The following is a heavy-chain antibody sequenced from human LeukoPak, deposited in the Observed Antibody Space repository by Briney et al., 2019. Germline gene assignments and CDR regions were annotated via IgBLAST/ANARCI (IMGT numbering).Heavy chain of an antibody. Sequence: GGSLRLSCAASGFTFSGSWMHWVRQAPGQGLVWVSRINTDGTTINYAGSVKGRFTISRDNAKNTLYLQMHSLTAEDTAVYYCATAGNYRFDYWGQGILVTVSS. D-gene: IGHD5-24*01. J-gene: IGHJ4*02. CDR3: ATAGNYRFDY. CDR2: INTDGTTI. CDR1: GFTFSGSW. V-gene: IGHV3-74*01.